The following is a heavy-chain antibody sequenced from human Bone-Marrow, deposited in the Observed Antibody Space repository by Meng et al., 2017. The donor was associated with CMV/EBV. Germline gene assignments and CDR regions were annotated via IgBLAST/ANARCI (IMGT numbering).Heavy chain of an antibody. J-gene: IGHJ4*02. D-gene: IGHD3-10*01. CDR1: GFTFDDYD. CDR3: ARDHSHYGSGSPIDY. Sequence: SGFTFDDYDMSWVRKAPGKRLEWVSGINWDGGSTGYADSVRGRFTISRDNAKNSLYLQMNSLRAEDTALYYCARDHSHYGSGSPIDYWGQGTLVTVSS. V-gene: IGHV3-20*03. CDR2: INWDGGST.